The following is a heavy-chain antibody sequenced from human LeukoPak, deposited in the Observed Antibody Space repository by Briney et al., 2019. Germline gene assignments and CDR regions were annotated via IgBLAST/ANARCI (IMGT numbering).Heavy chain of an antibody. Sequence: ASVKVSCKASGYTFTGYYMHWVRQAPGQGLEWMGWINPDGGGTNYAQNFQGRVTMTRDSSISTAYMELSRLRSDDTAMYYCARVSTLAVTGSFDPWGQGNLVTASS. J-gene: IGHJ5*02. CDR1: GYTFTGYY. D-gene: IGHD4-17*01. CDR3: ARVSTLAVTGSFDP. V-gene: IGHV1-2*02. CDR2: INPDGGGT.